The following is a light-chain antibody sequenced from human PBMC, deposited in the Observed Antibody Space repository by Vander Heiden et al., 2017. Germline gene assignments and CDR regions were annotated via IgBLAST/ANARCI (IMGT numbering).Light chain of an antibody. CDR1: ALPKQY. CDR3: QSADISGNYWV. CDR2: KDN. V-gene: IGLV3-25*03. J-gene: IGLJ3*02. Sequence: SYELTQPPSVSVSPGQTARITCSGDALPKQYAYWYQQQPGQAPIVVVYKDNERPSGIPDRFSGSSSGTTVTLTISGVQAEDEADYYCQSADISGNYWVFGGGTKLTVL.